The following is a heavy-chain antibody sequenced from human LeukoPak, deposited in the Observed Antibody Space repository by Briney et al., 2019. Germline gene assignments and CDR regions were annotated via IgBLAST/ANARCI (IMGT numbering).Heavy chain of an antibody. CDR1: GFTFSSYA. V-gene: IGHV3-23*01. CDR3: AKEQEPYYYGSGTDAFDI. J-gene: IGHJ3*02. Sequence: GGSLRLSCAASGFTFSSYAMSWVRQAPGKGLEWVSAISGSGGSTYYADSVKGRFTISRDNSKNTLYLQMNSLRAEDTAVYYCAKEQEPYYYGSGTDAFDIWGQGTMVTVSS. CDR2: ISGSGGST. D-gene: IGHD3-10*01.